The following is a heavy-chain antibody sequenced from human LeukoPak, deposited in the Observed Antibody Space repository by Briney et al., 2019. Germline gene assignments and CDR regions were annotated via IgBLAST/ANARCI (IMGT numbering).Heavy chain of an antibody. D-gene: IGHD2-15*01. CDR2: IYYSGSI. CDR3: ARDPIKCSGGSCPTFDY. J-gene: IGHJ4*02. CDR1: GGSITSRNYY. V-gene: IGHV4-39*07. Sequence: SETLSLTCNVSGGSITSRNYYWGWIRQPPGKGLEWIGNIYYSGSIYYNPSLKSRVTISVDTSKNQFSLKLSSVTAADTAVYYCARDPIKCSGGSCPTFDYWGQGTLVTVSS.